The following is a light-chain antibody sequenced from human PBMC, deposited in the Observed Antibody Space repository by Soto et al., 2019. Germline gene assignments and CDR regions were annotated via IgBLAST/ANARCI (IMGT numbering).Light chain of an antibody. CDR1: RSVLYSTNNKNY. CDR2: WAS. Sequence: DFVMTQSPDSLAVSLGERATINCKSSRSVLYSTNNKNYLAWYQQKPGQPPKLLIYWASTRESGVPDRFSGSGSGTDFTLTISSLQAEDVALYFCQQYYTNPFTFGGGTKVEIK. CDR3: QQYYTNPFT. J-gene: IGKJ4*01. V-gene: IGKV4-1*01.